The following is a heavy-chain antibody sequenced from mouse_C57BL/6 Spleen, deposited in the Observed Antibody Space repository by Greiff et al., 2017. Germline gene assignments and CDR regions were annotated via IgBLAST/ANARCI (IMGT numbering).Heavy chain of an antibody. CDR2: IDPSDSYT. Sequence: VQLQQPGAELVRPGTSVKLSCKASGYTFTSYWMHWVKQRPGQGLEWIGVIDPSDSYTNYNQKFKGKATLTVDTSSSTAYMQLSSLTSEDSAVYYCARGGDRHEGFAYWGQGTLVTVSA. CDR1: GYTFTSYW. V-gene: IGHV1-59*01. J-gene: IGHJ3*01. D-gene: IGHD2-13*01. CDR3: ARGGDRHEGFAY.